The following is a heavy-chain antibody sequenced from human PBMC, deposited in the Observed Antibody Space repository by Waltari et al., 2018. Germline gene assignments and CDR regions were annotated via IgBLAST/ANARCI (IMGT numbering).Heavy chain of an antibody. D-gene: IGHD6-19*01. CDR3: VKDLRTSGWYHYFDY. Sequence: EGQLLESGGGLVQPGGSLRLSCDASGFTFSYYAMSWVRQAPGKGLEWVSAISFFGTHYGDSVRGRLTISRDDSRNMVYLQMNSLRAEDTAVYYCVKDLRTSGWYHYFDYWGQGTLVTVST. J-gene: IGHJ4*02. V-gene: IGHV3-23*01. CDR1: GFTFSYYA. CDR2: ISFFGT.